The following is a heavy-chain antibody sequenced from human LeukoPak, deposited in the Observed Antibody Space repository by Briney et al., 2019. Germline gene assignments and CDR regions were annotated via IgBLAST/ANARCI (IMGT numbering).Heavy chain of an antibody. Sequence: GGSLRLSCAASGFTFSSYWMSWVRQAPGKGLEWVANIKQDGSEKYYVDSVKGRFTISRDNAKNSLYLQMNSLRAEDTAVYYCAKGGWDIVVVVAADSGPLDYWGQGTLVTVSS. CDR2: IKQDGSEK. CDR3: AKGGWDIVVVVAADSGPLDY. CDR1: GFTFSSYW. D-gene: IGHD2-15*01. V-gene: IGHV3-7*01. J-gene: IGHJ4*02.